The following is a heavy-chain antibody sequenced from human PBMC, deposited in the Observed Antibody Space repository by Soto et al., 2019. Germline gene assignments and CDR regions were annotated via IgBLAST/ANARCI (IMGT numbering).Heavy chain of an antibody. D-gene: IGHD3-10*01. CDR3: ARDGRTGTTFPHGGLDQ. V-gene: IGHV3-30-3*01. Sequence: QVQLMESGGGVVQPGGSLRLSCAASGFTFRSYAIHWVRQAPGKGLEWVAIISYDGSTKFYTDSVKGRFTISRDNSNNTLYLQMNRLRSEDTAIYYCARDGRTGTTFPHGGLDQWGQGTLVTVSS. J-gene: IGHJ4*02. CDR1: GFTFRSYA. CDR2: ISYDGSTK.